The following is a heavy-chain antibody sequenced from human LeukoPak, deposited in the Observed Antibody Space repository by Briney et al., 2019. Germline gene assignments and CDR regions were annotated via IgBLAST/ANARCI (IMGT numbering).Heavy chain of an antibody. CDR3: AIAPTVTIDYYCDY. Sequence: GGSLRHSCAASGCTFSSYAMSWVRQAPGKGLEWVSAISGSGGSTYYADSVKGRFTISRDNSKNTLYLQMNSLRAEDTAVYYCAIAPTVTIDYYCDYWGQGTLVTVSS. CDR2: ISGSGGST. V-gene: IGHV3-23*01. D-gene: IGHD4-17*01. J-gene: IGHJ4*02. CDR1: GCTFSSYA.